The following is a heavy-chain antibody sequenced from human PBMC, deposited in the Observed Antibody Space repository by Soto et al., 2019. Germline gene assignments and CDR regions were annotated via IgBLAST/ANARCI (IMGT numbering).Heavy chain of an antibody. CDR3: ARVGRRWLVRISAFDI. D-gene: IGHD6-19*01. Sequence: GGSLRLSCAASGFTFSSYGMHWVRQAPGKGLEWVAVIWYDGSNKYYADSVKGRFTISRDNSKNTLYLQMNSLRAEDTAVYYCARVGRRWLVRISAFDIWGQGTMVTVSS. CDR1: GFTFSSYG. CDR2: IWYDGSNK. V-gene: IGHV3-33*01. J-gene: IGHJ3*02.